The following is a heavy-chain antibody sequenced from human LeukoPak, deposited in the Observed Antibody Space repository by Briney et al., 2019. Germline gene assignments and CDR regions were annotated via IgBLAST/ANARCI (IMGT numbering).Heavy chain of an antibody. J-gene: IGHJ4*02. CDR1: GYSISSGYY. CDR3: ARGHDYDFWSCYYFGY. CDR2: IYHSGST. Sequence: SESLSLTCTVSGYSISSGYYWGWLRQPPGRGLEWIGIIYHSGSTYYNPSLKSRVTISVDTSKNQFSLKLSCVTAADTAVYYCARGHDYDFWSCYYFGYWGQGTLVTVSA. V-gene: IGHV4-38-2*02. D-gene: IGHD3-3*01.